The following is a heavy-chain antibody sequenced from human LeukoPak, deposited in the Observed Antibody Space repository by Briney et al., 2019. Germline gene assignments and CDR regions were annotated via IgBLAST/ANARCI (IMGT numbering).Heavy chain of an antibody. D-gene: IGHD3-3*01. Sequence: ASVKVSCKVFGYTLTELSMHWVRQAPGKGLEWMGGFDPEDGETIYAQKFQGRVTMTEDTSTNTAYMELSSLRSEDTAVYYCATDGVAVIWSRREIVAYALDIWGQGTMVTVSS. CDR2: FDPEDGET. V-gene: IGHV1-24*01. J-gene: IGHJ3*02. CDR1: GYTLTELS. CDR3: ATDGVAVIWSRREIVAYALDI.